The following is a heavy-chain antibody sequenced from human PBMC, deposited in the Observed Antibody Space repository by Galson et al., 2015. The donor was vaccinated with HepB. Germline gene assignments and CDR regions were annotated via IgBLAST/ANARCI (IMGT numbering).Heavy chain of an antibody. D-gene: IGHD6-6*01. CDR3: ASRIAATTIDY. J-gene: IGHJ4*02. Sequence: SLRLSCAASGFTFSDYYMSWIRQAPGKGLEWVSYISSSGSTIYYADSVKGRFTISRDNAKNSLYLQMNSLRAEDTAVYYCASRIAATTIDYWGQGTLVTVSS. CDR2: ISSSGSTI. V-gene: IGHV3-11*01. CDR1: GFTFSDYY.